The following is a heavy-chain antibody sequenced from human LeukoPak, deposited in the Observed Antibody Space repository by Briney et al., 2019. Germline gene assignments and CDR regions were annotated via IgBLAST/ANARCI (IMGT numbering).Heavy chain of an antibody. D-gene: IGHD3-3*01. CDR1: GHPISSYY. J-gene: IGHJ3*02. Sequence: KPSETLSLTCTVSGHPISSYYWLWIRQSAGKGLEWVGRIYTSGSTNFNPSLKSRVTISVDKSKNQFSLKLSSVTAADTAVYYCARSRLITIFGVGTPTGDAFDIWGQGTMVTVSS. V-gene: IGHV4-4*07. CDR3: ARSRLITIFGVGTPTGDAFDI. CDR2: IYTSGST.